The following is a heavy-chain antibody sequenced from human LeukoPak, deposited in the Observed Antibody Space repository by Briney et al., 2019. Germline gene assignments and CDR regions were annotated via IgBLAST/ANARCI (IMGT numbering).Heavy chain of an antibody. J-gene: IGHJ4*02. CDR1: GLTFSSYA. CDR2: ISYDGSNK. Sequence: GRSLRLSCAASGLTFSSYAMHWVRPAPSKGLEGVAVISYDGSNKYYADSVKGRFTISRDNSKNTLYLQMNSLIAEDTAVYYCARDLLPGRYDSSGYYLPHYWGQRTLVTVSS. CDR3: ARDLLPGRYDSSGYYLPHY. D-gene: IGHD3-22*01. V-gene: IGHV3-30-3*01.